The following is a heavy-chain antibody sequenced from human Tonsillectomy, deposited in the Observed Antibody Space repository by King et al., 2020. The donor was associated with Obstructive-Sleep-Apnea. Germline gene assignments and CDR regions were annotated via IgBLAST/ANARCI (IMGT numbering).Heavy chain of an antibody. CDR1: GFSLSTIGVG. Sequence: TLKESGPTLVKPTQTLTLTCTFSGFSLSTIGVGVGWVRQPPGKALEWLALIYWDDNKRYSPSLKSRLTITKDTSKNQVVLTMTNMYPVDTATYYFAHLLDAVVAPAGDLAYYYYYGMDVWGQGTTVTVSS. D-gene: IGHD2-2*01. J-gene: IGHJ6*02. CDR2: IYWDDNK. V-gene: IGHV2-5*02. CDR3: AHLLDAVVAPAGDLAYYYYYGMDV.